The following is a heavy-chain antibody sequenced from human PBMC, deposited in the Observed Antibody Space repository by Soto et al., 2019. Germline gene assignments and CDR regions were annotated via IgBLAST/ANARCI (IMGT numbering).Heavy chain of an antibody. CDR2: INPSSGST. J-gene: IGHJ4*02. CDR1: GYTFTSYY. CDR3: ARSLDIVATFRDY. Sequence: ASVKVSCKASGYTFTSYYMHWVREAPGQGLEWMGIINPSSGSTNYAQKFKGRVTMTRDTSTSTVYMELSSLRSEDTAVYYCARSLDIVATFRDYWGQGTLVTVSS. V-gene: IGHV1-46*01. D-gene: IGHD5-12*01.